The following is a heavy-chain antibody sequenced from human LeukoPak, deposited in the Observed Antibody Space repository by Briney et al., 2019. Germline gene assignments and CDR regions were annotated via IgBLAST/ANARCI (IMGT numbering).Heavy chain of an antibody. Sequence: PGGSLRLSCAASGFTFSSYAMHWVRQAPGKGLEWVAVISYDGSNKYYADSVKGRFTISRDNSKNTLYLQMNSLRAEDTAVYYCARAGSLWGQGTLVTVSS. CDR1: GFTFSSYA. J-gene: IGHJ4*02. V-gene: IGHV3-30-3*01. CDR3: ARAGSL. D-gene: IGHD1-1*01. CDR2: ISYDGSNK.